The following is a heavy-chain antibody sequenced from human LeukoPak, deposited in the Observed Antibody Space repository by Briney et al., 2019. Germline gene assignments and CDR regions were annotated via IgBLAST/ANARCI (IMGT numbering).Heavy chain of an antibody. CDR2: IHFDGNNK. CDR1: GFTFNSFG. D-gene: IGHD3-10*01. V-gene: IGHV3-30*02. J-gene: IGHJ4*02. Sequence: GGSLRLSCAASGFTFNSFGMHWVRQAPGKGLEWVAFIHFDGNNKYYADSVKGRFTISRDNSKNTLYLQMNSLRAEDTALYYCANTYFYASANYWGQGTLVTVSS. CDR3: ANTYFYASANY.